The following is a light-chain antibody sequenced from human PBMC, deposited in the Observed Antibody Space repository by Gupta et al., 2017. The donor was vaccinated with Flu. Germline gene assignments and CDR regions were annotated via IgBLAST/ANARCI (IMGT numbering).Light chain of an antibody. CDR2: AAS. V-gene: IGKV1-39*01. Sequence: YQHKTGKAPNLLIFAASDLQSGVPSRFSGSGSGTDFTLTISRLQAEDFATYYCQQSDSTPFTFGHGTKVDI. J-gene: IGKJ3*01. CDR3: QQSDSTPFT.